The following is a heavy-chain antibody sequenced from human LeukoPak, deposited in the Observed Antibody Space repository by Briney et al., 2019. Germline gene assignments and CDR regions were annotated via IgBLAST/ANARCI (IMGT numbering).Heavy chain of an antibody. D-gene: IGHD3-22*01. V-gene: IGHV3-23*01. CDR3: TKDRWLDYTTSSRPFDH. CDR1: GFSFNNYA. CDR2: VSDNSGFT. Sequence: GSXRLSCAASGFSFNNYAMSWVRQAPGKGLEWVSGVSDNSGFTYYADSVKGRYTISRDNSKNTLYLQMNSLRAEDTAVYYCTKDRWLDYTTSSRPFDHWGHGTRVTVSS. J-gene: IGHJ4*01.